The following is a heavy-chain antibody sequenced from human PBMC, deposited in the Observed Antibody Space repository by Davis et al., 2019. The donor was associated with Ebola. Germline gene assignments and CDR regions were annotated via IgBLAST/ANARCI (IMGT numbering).Heavy chain of an antibody. V-gene: IGHV1-46*01. CDR3: AREWQNYYSY. Sequence: ASVKVSCKASGYTFTNYYMHWVRQAPGQGLEWMGMINPNDGRTIYAQKFQGRVTITRDTSTRTAYLEVTNLTSEDTAVYYCAREWQNYYSYWGQGTLVTVSS. D-gene: IGHD2-21*02. CDR1: GYTFTNYY. CDR2: INPNDGRT. J-gene: IGHJ4*02.